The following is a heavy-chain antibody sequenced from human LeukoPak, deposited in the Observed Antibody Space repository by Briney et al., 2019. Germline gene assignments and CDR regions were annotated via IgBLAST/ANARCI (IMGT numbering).Heavy chain of an antibody. Sequence: PGRSLRLSCAASGFTFSSYSMNWVRQAPGKGLEWVSSISSSSSYIYYADSVKGRFTISRDNAKNSLYLQMNSLRAEDTAVYYCARMSCSSTSCYGYYYYGMDVWGQGTTVTVSS. CDR3: ARMSCSSTSCYGYYYYGMDV. V-gene: IGHV3-21*01. D-gene: IGHD2-2*01. J-gene: IGHJ6*02. CDR2: ISSSSSYI. CDR1: GFTFSSYS.